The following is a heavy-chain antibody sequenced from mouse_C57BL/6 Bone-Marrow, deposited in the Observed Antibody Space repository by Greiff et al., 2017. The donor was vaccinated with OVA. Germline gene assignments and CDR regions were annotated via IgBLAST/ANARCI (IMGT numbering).Heavy chain of an antibody. CDR2: SRNKANDYTT. V-gene: IGHV7-1*01. D-gene: IGHD2-1*01. J-gene: IGHJ1*03. Sequence: EVMLVESGGGLVQSGRSLRLSCATSGFTFSDFYMEWVRQAPGKGLEWIAASRNKANDYTTEYSASVKGRFIVSRDTSQSILYLQMNALRAEDTAMYYCARDAIYYGNYGGYWYFDVWGTGTTVTVSS. CDR1: GFTFSDFY. CDR3: ARDAIYYGNYGGYWYFDV.